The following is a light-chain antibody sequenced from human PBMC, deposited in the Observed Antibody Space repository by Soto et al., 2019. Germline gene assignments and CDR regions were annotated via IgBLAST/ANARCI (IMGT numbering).Light chain of an antibody. Sequence: IQLTQSPSSLSASVGDRVTITCRASQGISSYLGWYQQKPGKAPELLIYAASTLQSGVPSRFSGSGSGTDFTLTISCLQSEDFATYYCQQYYSFPPTVGQGAKVDIK. V-gene: IGKV1-9*01. CDR3: QQYYSFPPT. J-gene: IGKJ1*01. CDR1: QGISSY. CDR2: AAS.